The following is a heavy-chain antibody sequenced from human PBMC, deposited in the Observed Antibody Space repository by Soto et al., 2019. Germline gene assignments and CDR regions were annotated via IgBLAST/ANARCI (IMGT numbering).Heavy chain of an antibody. J-gene: IGHJ4*02. D-gene: IGHD5-18*01. V-gene: IGHV1-69*02. CDR3: ANRGYSYGFVIY. CDR1: GGTFSSYT. CDR2: IIPMLGIA. Sequence: QVQLVQSGAEVKKPGSSVKVSCKASGGTFSSYTFSWVRQAPGQGLEWMGRIIPMLGIANYAQKFQGRVTIXAXXSTSTAYMELSSVRSEDTAVYYCANRGYSYGFVIYWGQGTLVTVSS.